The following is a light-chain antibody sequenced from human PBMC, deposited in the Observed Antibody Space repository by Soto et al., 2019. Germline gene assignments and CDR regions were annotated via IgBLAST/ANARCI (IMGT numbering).Light chain of an antibody. CDR2: GAS. J-gene: IGKJ4*01. V-gene: IGKV3-20*01. CDR3: QQYGSSPPSLT. Sequence: EIVLTQSPGTLSLSPGERATLSCRASQSVSSSYLAWYRHKPGQAPRLLIYGASSRATGIPDRFSGSGSGTDFTLTISRLEPEDFAVYYCQQYGSSPPSLTFGGGTKVEI. CDR1: QSVSSSY.